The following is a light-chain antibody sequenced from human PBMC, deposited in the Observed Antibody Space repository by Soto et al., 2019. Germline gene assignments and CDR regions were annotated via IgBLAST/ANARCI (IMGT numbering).Light chain of an antibody. V-gene: IGKV3-20*01. CDR2: GAS. CDR3: QQYGSSGT. J-gene: IGKJ1*01. Sequence: DIEFTQSPVTLSLSPGERAPLSCRASQSVSNNYLAWYQQKPGQATRLLIYGASNRATGIPDRFSGSGSGTDFTLTISRLEPEDFAVYYCQQYGSSGTFGQGTKVDIK. CDR1: QSVSNNY.